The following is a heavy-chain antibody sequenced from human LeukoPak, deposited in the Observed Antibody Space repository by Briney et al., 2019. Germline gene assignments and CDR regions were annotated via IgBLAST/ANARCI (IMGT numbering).Heavy chain of an antibody. J-gene: IGHJ4*02. CDR1: GYTFTGYF. CDR3: ARDLTIVGGVTDPRIRGH. D-gene: IGHD3-3*01. Sequence: ASVKVSCKASGYTFTGYFMHWVRQAPGQGLEWMGWINCNSGGTKYPQKFQGRVSMTRDTSINTAYLELSSRRSDDTAVYYCARDLTIVGGVTDPRIRGHWGQGTLVTVSS. V-gene: IGHV1-2*02. CDR2: INCNSGGT.